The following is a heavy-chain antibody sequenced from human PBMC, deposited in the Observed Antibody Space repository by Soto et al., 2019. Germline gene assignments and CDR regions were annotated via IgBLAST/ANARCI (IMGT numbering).Heavy chain of an antibody. CDR3: ARDRVARKRDYYYYYGMDV. Sequence: TSETLSLTCTVSGGSISSYYWSWIRQPPGKGLEWIGYIYYSGSTNYNPSLKSRVTISVDTSKNQFSLKLSSVTAADTAVYYCARDRVARKRDYYYYYGMDVWGQGTTVTVSS. CDR1: GGSISSYY. D-gene: IGHD5-12*01. CDR2: IYYSGST. V-gene: IGHV4-59*01. J-gene: IGHJ6*02.